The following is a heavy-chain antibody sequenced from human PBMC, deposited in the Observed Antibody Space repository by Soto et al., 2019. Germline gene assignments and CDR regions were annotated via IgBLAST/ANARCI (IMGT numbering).Heavy chain of an antibody. Sequence: GESLKISFKGSGYSFTSYWISWVRQMPGKGLEWMGRIDPSDSYTNYSPSFQGHVTISADKSISTAYLQWSSLKASDTAMYYCASRRAVTAPYYYYGMDVWGQGTTVTVSS. V-gene: IGHV5-10-1*01. CDR1: GYSFTSYW. J-gene: IGHJ6*02. D-gene: IGHD2-21*02. CDR3: ASRRAVTAPYYYYGMDV. CDR2: IDPSDSYT.